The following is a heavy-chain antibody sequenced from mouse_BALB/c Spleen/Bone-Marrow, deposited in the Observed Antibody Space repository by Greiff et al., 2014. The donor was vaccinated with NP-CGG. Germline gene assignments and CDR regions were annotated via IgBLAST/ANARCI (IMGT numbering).Heavy chain of an antibody. CDR3: AAYYRYLAWFAY. CDR1: GFNIKDTY. Sequence: EVKVVESGAELVKPGASVKLSCTASGFNIKDTYMHWVKQRPEQGLEWIGRIDPANGNTKYDPKFQGKATITADTSSNTAYLQLSSLTSEDTAVYYCAAYYRYLAWFAYWGQGTLVTVSA. J-gene: IGHJ3*01. CDR2: IDPANGNT. D-gene: IGHD2-14*01. V-gene: IGHV14-3*02.